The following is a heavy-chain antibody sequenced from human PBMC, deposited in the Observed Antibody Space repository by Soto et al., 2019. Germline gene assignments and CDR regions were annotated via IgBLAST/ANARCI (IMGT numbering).Heavy chain of an antibody. CDR2: ISAYNGNT. CDR1: GYTFTSYG. J-gene: IGHJ5*02. D-gene: IGHD6-19*01. CDR3: ARDHSPISASIAVAGTVWFDP. Sequence: ASVKVSCTASGYTFTSYGISWVRQAPGQGLEWMGWISAYNGNTNYAQKLQGRVTMTTDTSTSTAYMELRSLRSDDTAVYYCARDHSPISASIAVAGTVWFDPWGQGTLVTVSS. V-gene: IGHV1-18*01.